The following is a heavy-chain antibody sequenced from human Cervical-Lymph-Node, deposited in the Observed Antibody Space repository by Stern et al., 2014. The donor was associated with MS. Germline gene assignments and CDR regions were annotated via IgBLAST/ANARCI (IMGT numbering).Heavy chain of an antibody. CDR2: ISYDGNHK. D-gene: IGHD2-8*01. J-gene: IGHJ4*02. Sequence: VQLVESGGAVVQPGRSLRLSCAASGFPFSSYVMHWVRQAPGKGLEWVTVISYDGNHKCGGGSVKGRFTISRDNSKNTLHLQMNSVTPDDTAIYYCARDYEDTSMLFDHWGQGTLVTVSS. CDR3: ARDYEDTSMLFDH. CDR1: GFPFSSYV. V-gene: IGHV3-30*03.